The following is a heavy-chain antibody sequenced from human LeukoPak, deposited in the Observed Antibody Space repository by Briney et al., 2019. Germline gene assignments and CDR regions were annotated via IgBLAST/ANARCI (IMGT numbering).Heavy chain of an antibody. CDR3: ARRRGSESEYYLDY. D-gene: IGHD3-10*01. CDR1: GYSISSGYY. CDR2: IYHSGSI. J-gene: IGHJ4*02. V-gene: IGHV4-38-2*01. Sequence: SETLSLTCAVSGYSISSGYYWGWIRQPPGKGLEWIGSIYHSGSIYYNPSLKSRVTISVDTSKNQFSLKLSSVTAADTAVYYCARRRGSESEYYLDYWGQGTLVTVSS.